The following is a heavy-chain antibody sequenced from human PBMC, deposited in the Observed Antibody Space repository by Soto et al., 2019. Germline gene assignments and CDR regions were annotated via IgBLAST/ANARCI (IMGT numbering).Heavy chain of an antibody. J-gene: IGHJ4*02. D-gene: IGHD6-19*01. CDR1: GFTFSSYG. CDR3: AKDGWLLLVRPSPYFDY. Sequence: QVQLVESGGGVVQPGRSLRLSCAASGFTFSSYGMHWVRQAPGKGLEWVAVIWYDGSNKYYADSVKGRITISRDNSKNTLYVQMSSLRAEDTALYYGAKDGWLLLVRPSPYFDYWGQGTLVTVSS. V-gene: IGHV3-33*06. CDR2: IWYDGSNK.